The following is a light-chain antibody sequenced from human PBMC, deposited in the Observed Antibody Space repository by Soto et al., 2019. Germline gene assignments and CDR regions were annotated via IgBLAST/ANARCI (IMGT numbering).Light chain of an antibody. CDR2: GAS. V-gene: IGKV3-15*01. CDR1: QSVSSN. Sequence: EIVMTQSPATLSVSPGERATLSCRGSQSVSSNLAWYQQKPGQAPRLLIYGASTRATAVPARFSGSGSGTDFTLTISSLQSEDFAVYYCQQYNSWRSFGQGTKVESK. CDR3: QQYNSWRS. J-gene: IGKJ1*01.